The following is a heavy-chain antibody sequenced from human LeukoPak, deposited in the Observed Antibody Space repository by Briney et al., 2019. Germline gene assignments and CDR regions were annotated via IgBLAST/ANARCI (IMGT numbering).Heavy chain of an antibody. V-gene: IGHV3-7*01. CDR2: IKPDGSEI. J-gene: IGHJ4*02. Sequence: PGGSLRLSCAASGLTFSSYWMSWVRQAPEKGLEWVAKIKPDGSEIYHVDSVQGRFTISRDNAKNSLYLQMNSLRAEDTAVYYCATSRFYLESWGQGTLVTVSS. CDR3: ATSRFYLES. CDR1: GLTFSSYW.